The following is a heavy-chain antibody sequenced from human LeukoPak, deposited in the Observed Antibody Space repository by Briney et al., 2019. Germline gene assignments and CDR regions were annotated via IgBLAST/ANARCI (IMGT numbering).Heavy chain of an antibody. D-gene: IGHD6-13*01. CDR2: ISGSGGST. CDR1: GFTFSSYA. V-gene: IGHV3-23*01. Sequence: PGGSLRLSCAASGFTFSSYAMSWVRQAPGKGLEWVSAISGSGGSTYYADSVKGRFTISRDNSKNTLYLQMNSLRAEDTAVYYCAREAQMTWGAAAGPFDYWGQGTLVTVSS. CDR3: AREAQMTWGAAAGPFDY. J-gene: IGHJ4*02.